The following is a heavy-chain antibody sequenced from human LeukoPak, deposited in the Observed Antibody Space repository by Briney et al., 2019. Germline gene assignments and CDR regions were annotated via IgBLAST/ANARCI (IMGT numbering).Heavy chain of an antibody. CDR2: IYTSGST. CDR1: GGSISSGSYY. D-gene: IGHD3-22*01. Sequence: PSETLSLTCTVSGGSISSGSYYWSWIRQPAGKGLEWIGRIYTSGSTNCNPSLKSRVTISVDTSKNQFSLKLSSVTAADTAVYYCARDPSWEYYDSSGYYYVWGQGTLVTVSS. J-gene: IGHJ4*02. V-gene: IGHV4-61*02. CDR3: ARDPSWEYYDSSGYYYV.